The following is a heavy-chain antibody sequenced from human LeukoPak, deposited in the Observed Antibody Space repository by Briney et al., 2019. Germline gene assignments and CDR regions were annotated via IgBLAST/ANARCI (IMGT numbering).Heavy chain of an antibody. CDR1: GGSFSGYY. CDR3: ATGPSDYDSSGYYTIIDAFDI. V-gene: IGHV4-34*09. Sequence: PSETLSLTCAVYGGSFSGYYWSWIRQPPGKGLEWIGEINHSGSTNYNPSLKSRVTISVDTSKNQFSLKLSSVTAADTAVYYCATGPSDYDSSGYYTIIDAFDIWGQGTMVTVSS. CDR2: INHSGST. J-gene: IGHJ3*02. D-gene: IGHD3-22*01.